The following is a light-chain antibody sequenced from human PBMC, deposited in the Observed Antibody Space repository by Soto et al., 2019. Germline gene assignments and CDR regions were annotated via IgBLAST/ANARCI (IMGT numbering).Light chain of an antibody. CDR3: QQYNSYSRNT. Sequence: DIQMTQSPSTLSASVGDRVTITCRASQSISSWLAWYQQKPGKAPKLLIYKASSLERGGPTRFSGSGSGTEFTLTISSLQPDDFASYYCQQYNSYSRNTFGQGTKLEIK. CDR1: QSISSW. CDR2: KAS. J-gene: IGKJ2*01. V-gene: IGKV1-5*03.